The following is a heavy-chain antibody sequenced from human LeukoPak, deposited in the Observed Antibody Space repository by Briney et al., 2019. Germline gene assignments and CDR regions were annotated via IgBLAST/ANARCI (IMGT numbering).Heavy chain of an antibody. CDR3: ARTYSGSYDY. CDR2: INHSGST. D-gene: IGHD3-10*01. V-gene: IGHV4-34*01. CDR1: GGSFSGYY. Sequence: SETLSLTCAVYGGSFSGYYWSWIRQPPGKGLEWIGEINHSGSTNYNPSLKSRVTMSVDTSKNQFSLKLSSVTAADTAVYYCARTYSGSYDYWGQGTLVTVSS. J-gene: IGHJ4*02.